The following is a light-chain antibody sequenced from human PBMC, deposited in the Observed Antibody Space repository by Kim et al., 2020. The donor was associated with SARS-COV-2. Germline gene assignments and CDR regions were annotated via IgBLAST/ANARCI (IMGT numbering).Light chain of an antibody. CDR3: QSYSVNQSYDTPLQWV. CDR1: SGTFASNY. J-gene: IGLJ3*02. Sequence: TGSSGTFASNYVQWYQQRPGSAPTTVIYEEDQRTPGVPDRFSGSIDRSSNSAFLTIAGMRTEDEAAYYCQSYSVNQSYDTPLQWVLGGGTRLTVL. CDR2: EED. V-gene: IGLV6-57*02.